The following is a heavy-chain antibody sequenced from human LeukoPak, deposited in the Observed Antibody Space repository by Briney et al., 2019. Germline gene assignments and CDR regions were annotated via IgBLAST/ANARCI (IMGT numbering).Heavy chain of an antibody. CDR2: ISAYNGNT. V-gene: IGHV1-18*01. Sequence: RASVKVSCKASGYTFTSYGISWVRQAPGQGLEWMGWISAYNGNTNYAQKLQGRVTMTTDTSTSTAYMELRSLRSDDTAVYYCARYYDFRAYYYYMDVWGKGTTVTVSS. CDR1: GYTFTSYG. CDR3: ARYYDFRAYYYYMDV. D-gene: IGHD3-3*01. J-gene: IGHJ6*03.